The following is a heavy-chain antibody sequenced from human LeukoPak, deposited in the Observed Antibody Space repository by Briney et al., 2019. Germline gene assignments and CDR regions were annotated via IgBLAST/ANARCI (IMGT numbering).Heavy chain of an antibody. CDR1: GGSISSSGYF. V-gene: IGHV4-39*07. CDR3: AREVDSSVEY. CDR2: IYYSGST. D-gene: IGHD6-19*01. Sequence: SETLSLTCTVSGGSISSSGYFWAWIRQPPGKGLEWIGNIYYSGSTYYNPSLKSRVTISVDTSKNQFSLKLSSVTAADTAVYYCAREVDSSVEYWGQGTLVTVSS. J-gene: IGHJ4*02.